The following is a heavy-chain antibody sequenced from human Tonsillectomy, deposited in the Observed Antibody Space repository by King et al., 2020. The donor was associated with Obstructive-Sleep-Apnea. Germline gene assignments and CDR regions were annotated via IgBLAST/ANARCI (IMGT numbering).Heavy chain of an antibody. Sequence: VQLQQWGAGLLKPSETLSLTCAVYGGSFSGYYWSWIRQPPGKGLEWIGEINHSGSTNYNPSLKSRVTISVDTSKNQFSLKLSSVTAADTAVYYCPKGPIVVVPIRVFWYFDLWGRGTLVTVSS. CDR2: INHSGST. CDR3: PKGPIVVVPIRVFWYFDL. V-gene: IGHV4-34*01. J-gene: IGHJ2*01. D-gene: IGHD2-2*01. CDR1: GGSFSGYY.